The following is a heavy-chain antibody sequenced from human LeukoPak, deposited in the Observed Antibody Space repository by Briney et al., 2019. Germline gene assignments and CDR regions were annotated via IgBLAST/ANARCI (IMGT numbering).Heavy chain of an antibody. D-gene: IGHD3-10*01. Sequence: PSETLSLTCAVYGGSFSGYYWSWIRQPPGEGREWIGEINYSGSTNYNPSLKSRVTISVDTSKNQFSLELSSVTAADTAVYYCWRGGRITMVRENIDYWGQGTRVTV. CDR3: WRGGRITMVRENIDY. J-gene: IGHJ4*02. CDR2: INYSGST. CDR1: GGSFSGYY. V-gene: IGHV4-34*01.